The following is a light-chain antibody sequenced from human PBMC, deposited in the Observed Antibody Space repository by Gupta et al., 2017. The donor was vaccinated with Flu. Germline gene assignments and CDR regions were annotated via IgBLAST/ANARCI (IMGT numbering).Light chain of an antibody. V-gene: IGLV3-25*02. Sequence: ELPQPPSVSVSPGQTARITCSGDALPKQYAYWYQQKPGQAPVLVIYKDTARPSGIPERFSGSSSGTTVTLTISGVQAEDEADYYCQSADSSGTYVFGTGTKVTVL. CDR3: QSADSSGTYV. CDR1: ALPKQY. J-gene: IGLJ1*01. CDR2: KDT.